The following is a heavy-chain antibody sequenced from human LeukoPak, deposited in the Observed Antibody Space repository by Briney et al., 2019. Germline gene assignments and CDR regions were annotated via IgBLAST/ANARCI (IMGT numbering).Heavy chain of an antibody. CDR3: AGSPTGSGWYYFDY. V-gene: IGHV3-48*03. CDR1: GFTFISYE. Sequence: PGGSLRLSCSASGFTFISYEMNWVRQAPGKGLEWISYISNSGRTIYYADSVKDRYTISRDNAKNSLYLQMHSLRAEDTAVYYCAGSPTGSGWYYFDYWGQGTLVTVSS. J-gene: IGHJ4*02. CDR2: ISNSGRTI. D-gene: IGHD6-19*01.